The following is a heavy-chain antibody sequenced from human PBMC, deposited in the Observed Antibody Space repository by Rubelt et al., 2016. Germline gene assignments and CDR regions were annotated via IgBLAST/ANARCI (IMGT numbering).Heavy chain of an antibody. CDR1: GYIFTTYG. CDR3: ATAPWLFFGEWFDP. CDR2: ISGDNGST. Sequence: QVQLVQSGAEVKKPGASVKVSCKASGYIFTTYGITWVRLAPGQGLEWMGWISGDNGSTKDAQKFQGRVTMTTDTSTNTAYMELRSLGSDDTAGYYCATAPWLFFGEWFDPWGQGTMVTVSS. J-gene: IGHJ5*02. V-gene: IGHV1-18*01. D-gene: IGHD3-22*01.